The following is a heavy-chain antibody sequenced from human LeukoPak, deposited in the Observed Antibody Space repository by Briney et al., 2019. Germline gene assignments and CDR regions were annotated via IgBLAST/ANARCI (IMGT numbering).Heavy chain of an antibody. CDR3: ATGFINAFDI. Sequence: GGSLRLSCAASGFTFSSYDMHWVRQAPGKGLEWVGRIKRKTDGGATDFAAPVKGRFSISRDDSKNTLFLQMNGLKAEDTAFYYCATGFINAFDIWGQGTMVTVSS. J-gene: IGHJ3*02. V-gene: IGHV3-15*01. CDR1: GFTFSSYD. CDR2: IKRKTDGGAT.